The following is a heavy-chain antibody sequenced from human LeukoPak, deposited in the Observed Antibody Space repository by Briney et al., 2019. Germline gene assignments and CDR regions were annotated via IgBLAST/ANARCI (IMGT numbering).Heavy chain of an antibody. V-gene: IGHV5-51*01. Sequence: GESLKISCKGSGYSFRSYWIGWVRQMPGKGLEWMGIIYPGDSDTRYSPSFQGQVTISADRSISTAYLQWSSLKASDTAMYYCARGFYGGYYYYYYMDVWGKGTTVTVSS. CDR1: GYSFRSYW. J-gene: IGHJ6*03. CDR3: ARGFYGGYYYYYYMDV. D-gene: IGHD4/OR15-4a*01. CDR2: IYPGDSDT.